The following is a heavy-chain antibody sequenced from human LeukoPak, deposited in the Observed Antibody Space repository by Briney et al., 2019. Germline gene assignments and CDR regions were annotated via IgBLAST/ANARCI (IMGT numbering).Heavy chain of an antibody. V-gene: IGHV1-8*01. D-gene: IGHD1-14*01. Sequence: ASVKVSCKPSGYPFTKWVINWVRQAAGQGLEWLGWVHPDNGNTYYAQRFRGRVTMSRDTSPTTAYMELSGLRSNDTAVYFCATGPRNDPWGQGTLVTVSS. CDR1: GYPFTKWV. CDR3: ATGPRNDP. J-gene: IGHJ5*02. CDR2: VHPDNGNT.